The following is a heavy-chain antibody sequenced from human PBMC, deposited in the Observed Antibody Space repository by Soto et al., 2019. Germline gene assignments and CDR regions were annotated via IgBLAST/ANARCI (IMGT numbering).Heavy chain of an antibody. Sequence: SETLSLTCAVSGGSISSGGYSWSWIRQPPGKGLEWIGYIYHSGSTYYNPSLKSRVTISVDRSKNQFSLKLNSVTAADTAVYYCARGSPVTTDYWGQGTLVTVSS. V-gene: IGHV4-30-2*01. CDR2: IYHSGST. J-gene: IGHJ4*02. CDR3: ARGSPVTTDY. D-gene: IGHD4-17*01. CDR1: GGSISSGGYS.